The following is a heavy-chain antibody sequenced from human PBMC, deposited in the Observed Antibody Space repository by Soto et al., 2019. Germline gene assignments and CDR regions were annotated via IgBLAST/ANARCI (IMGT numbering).Heavy chain of an antibody. J-gene: IGHJ1*01. CDR1: GFTFSSYA. V-gene: IGHV3-23*01. CDR3: AKDRIAARPPRIRSGYFQH. CDR2: ISGNGGST. Sequence: GGSLRLSCAASGFTFSSYAMRWVRQAPGKGLEWVSAISGNGGSTYYADSVKGRFTISRDNSKNTLYLQMNSLRAEDTAVYHCAKDRIAARPPRIRSGYFQHWGQGTLVTVSS. D-gene: IGHD6-6*01.